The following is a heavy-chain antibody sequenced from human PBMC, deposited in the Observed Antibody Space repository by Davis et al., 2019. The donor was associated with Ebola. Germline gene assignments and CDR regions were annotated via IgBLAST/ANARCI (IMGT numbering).Heavy chain of an antibody. CDR3: ARGRNYYGSGSYYTR. Sequence: GSLRLSCTVSGGSVSSGSYYWSWIRQPPGKGLEWIGYIYYSGSTNYNPSLKSRVTISVDTSKNQFSLKLSSVTAADTAVYYCARGRNYYGSGSYYTRWGQGTLVTVSS. CDR1: GGSVSSGSYY. CDR2: IYYSGST. D-gene: IGHD3-10*01. V-gene: IGHV4-61*01. J-gene: IGHJ4*02.